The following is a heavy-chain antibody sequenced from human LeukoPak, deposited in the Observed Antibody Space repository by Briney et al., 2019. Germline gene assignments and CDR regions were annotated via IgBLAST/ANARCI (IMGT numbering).Heavy chain of an antibody. J-gene: IGHJ6*02. Sequence: ASVKVSCKASGYTFTSYDINWVRQATGQGLEWMGWMNPNSGNTGSAQKFQGRVSMTRNTSISTAYMELSSLRSEDTAVYYCATDLISLYCGGDCYPYGMDVWGQGTTVTVSS. CDR1: GYTFTSYD. CDR2: MNPNSGNT. D-gene: IGHD2-21*02. V-gene: IGHV1-8*01. CDR3: ATDLISLYCGGDCYPYGMDV.